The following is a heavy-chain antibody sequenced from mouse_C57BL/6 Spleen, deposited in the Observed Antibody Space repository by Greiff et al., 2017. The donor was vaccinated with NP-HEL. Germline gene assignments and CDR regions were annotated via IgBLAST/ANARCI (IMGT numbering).Heavy chain of an antibody. V-gene: IGHV1-64*01. CDR1: GYTFTSYW. CDR2: IHPNSGST. J-gene: IGHJ4*01. D-gene: IGHD1-1*01. CDR3: ARGGITTVVAPYAMDY. Sequence: VQLQQPGAELVKPGASVKLSCKASGYTFTSYWMHWVKQRPGPGLEWIGMIHPNSGSTNYNEKFKSKATLTVDKSSSTAYMQLSSLTSEDSAVYYCARGGITTVVAPYAMDYWGQGTSVTVSS.